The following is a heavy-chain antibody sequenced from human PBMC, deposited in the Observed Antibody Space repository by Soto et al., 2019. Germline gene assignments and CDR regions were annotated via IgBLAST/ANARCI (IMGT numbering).Heavy chain of an antibody. Sequence: EVQLVESGGGLVKPGGSLRLSCAASGFTFSNAWMSWVRQAPGKGLEWVGRIKSKTDGGTTDYAAPVKGRFTISRDDSKNTLYLQMNSLKTEDTAVYYCVDVVVVAATGHWFDPWGQGTLVTVSS. CDR3: VDVVVVAATGHWFDP. D-gene: IGHD2-15*01. CDR1: GFTFSNAW. J-gene: IGHJ5*02. V-gene: IGHV3-15*01. CDR2: IKSKTDGGTT.